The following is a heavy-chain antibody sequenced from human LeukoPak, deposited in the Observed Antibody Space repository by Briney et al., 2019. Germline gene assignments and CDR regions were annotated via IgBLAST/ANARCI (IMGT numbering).Heavy chain of an antibody. J-gene: IGHJ4*02. CDR1: GDSISPYY. CDR2: IYYSGST. V-gene: IGHV4-59*01. CDR3: ARDMSSFMGGRNYYFDY. Sequence: SETLSLTCSVPGDSISPYYWSWIRQPPGKGLEWIGYIYYSGSTNYNPSLKSRVAISVDASKHQFPLRLNSVTAADTAVYFCARDMSSFMGGRNYYFDYWGQGTLVTVSS. D-gene: IGHD3-16*01.